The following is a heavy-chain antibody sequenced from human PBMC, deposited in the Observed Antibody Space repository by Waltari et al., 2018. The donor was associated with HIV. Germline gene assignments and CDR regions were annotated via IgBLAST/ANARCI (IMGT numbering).Heavy chain of an antibody. J-gene: IGHJ4*02. V-gene: IGHV1-8*01. CDR3: ARVRRPSGSYYLSY. D-gene: IGHD1-26*01. CDR1: VYTFTSYD. CDR2: MNPHRGTT. Sequence: QVPLKQSGAEVKKPGASVKVSCKASVYTFTSYDIFWVRQATGQGLEWMGWMNPHRGTTAYAQKFQGRVTMTRNTSITTAYMELSSLRSEDTAVYYCARVRRPSGSYYLSYWGQGTLVTVSS.